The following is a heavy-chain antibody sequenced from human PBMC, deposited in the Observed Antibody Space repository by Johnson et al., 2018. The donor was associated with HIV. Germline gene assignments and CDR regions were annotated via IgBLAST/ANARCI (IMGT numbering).Heavy chain of an antibody. D-gene: IGHD1-1*01. J-gene: IGHJ3*02. CDR1: GFTFSSYA. V-gene: IGHV3-23*04. CDR2: ISGSGGST. Sequence: VQLVESGGGVVQPGGSLRLSCAASGFTFSSYAMSWVRQAPGKGLEWVSAISGSGGSTYYADSVKGRFTISRDNSKNTLYLQMNSLRAEDTAVYYCARKKATVFSTTSTNYAFDIWGQGT. CDR3: ARKKATVFSTTSTNYAFDI.